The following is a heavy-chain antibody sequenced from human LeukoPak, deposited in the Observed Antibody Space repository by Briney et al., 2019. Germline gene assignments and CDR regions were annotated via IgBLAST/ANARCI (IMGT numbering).Heavy chain of an antibody. D-gene: IGHD1-1*01. CDR2: MNPNSGAT. CDR1: GYTFTSYY. V-gene: IGHV1-2*02. Sequence: ASMKVSCKASGYTFTSYYMHWVRQAPGQGLEWMGWMNPNSGATNYAQKFQGRVTMTRDTSSSTAYMELSRLTSDDTAVYYCARDPTNWIDYWGQGTLVTVSS. J-gene: IGHJ4*02. CDR3: ARDPTNWIDY.